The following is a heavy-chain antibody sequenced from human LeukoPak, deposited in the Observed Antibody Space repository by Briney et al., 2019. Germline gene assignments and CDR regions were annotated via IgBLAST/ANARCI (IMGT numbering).Heavy chain of an antibody. CDR3: ARDVVVPAAIHYYYYYYMDV. D-gene: IGHD2-2*02. V-gene: IGHV3-48*01. CDR1: GFTFSSYS. J-gene: IGHJ6*03. Sequence: GGSLRLSCAASGFTFSSYSMSWVRQAPGKGLEWVSYISSSSSTIYYADSVKGRFTISRDNAKNSLYLQMNSLRAEDTAVYYCARDVVVPAAIHYYYYYYMDVWGKGTTVTVSS. CDR2: ISSSSSTI.